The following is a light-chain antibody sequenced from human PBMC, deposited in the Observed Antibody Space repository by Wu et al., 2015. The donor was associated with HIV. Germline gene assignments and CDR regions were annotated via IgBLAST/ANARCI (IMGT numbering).Light chain of an antibody. CDR3: QQFNTYPL. Sequence: EIVLTQSPGTLSLSPGERATLSCRASQSVSSTYLAWYQQKPGQPPRLLIYGASRRATGIPDRFSGSGSGTDFSLTISRLEPEDFATYYCQQFNTYPLFGGGPRWRSN. V-gene: IGKV3-20*01. J-gene: IGKJ4*01. CDR2: GAS. CDR1: QSVSSTY.